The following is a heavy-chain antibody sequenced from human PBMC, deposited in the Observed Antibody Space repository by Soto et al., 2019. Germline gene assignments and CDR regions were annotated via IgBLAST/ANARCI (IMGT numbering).Heavy chain of an antibody. V-gene: IGHV3-33*01. D-gene: IGHD2-2*01. CDR2: IWYDGSNK. CDR1: GFTFSSYG. Sequence: QVQLVESGGGVVQPGRSLRLSCAASGFTFSSYGMHWVRQAPGKGLEWVAVIWYDGSNKYYADSVKGRFTISRDNSKNTLYMQMNSMRAEDTAVYYCARDRGSYQKSLDYWGQGTLVTVSS. CDR3: ARDRGSYQKSLDY. J-gene: IGHJ4*02.